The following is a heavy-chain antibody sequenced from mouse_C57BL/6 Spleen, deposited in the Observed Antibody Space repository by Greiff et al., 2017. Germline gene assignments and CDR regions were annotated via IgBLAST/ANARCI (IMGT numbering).Heavy chain of an antibody. CDR2: ISYDGSN. J-gene: IGHJ4*01. CDR1: GYSITSGYY. Sequence: DVKLQESGPGLVKPSQSLSLTCSVTGYSITSGYYWNWIRQFPGNKLEWMGYISYDGSNNYNPSLKNRISITRDTSKNQFFLKLNSVTTEDTATYYCARENYSNYGNYYYAMDYWGQGTSVTVSS. V-gene: IGHV3-6*01. D-gene: IGHD2-5*01. CDR3: ARENYSNYGNYYYAMDY.